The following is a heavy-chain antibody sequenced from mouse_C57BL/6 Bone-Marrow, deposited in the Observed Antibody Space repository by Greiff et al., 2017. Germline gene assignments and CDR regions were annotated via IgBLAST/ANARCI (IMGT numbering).Heavy chain of an antibody. CDR2: IEPETGGT. CDR1: GYTFTDYE. CDR3: YAMDY. V-gene: IGHV1-15*01. J-gene: IGHJ4*01. Sequence: VKLQESGAELVRPGASVTLSCKASGYTFTDYEMHWVKQTPVHGLEWIGAIEPETGGTAYNQKFKGKAILTADKSSSTAYMELRSLTSEDSAVYYPYAMDYWGQGTSVTVSS.